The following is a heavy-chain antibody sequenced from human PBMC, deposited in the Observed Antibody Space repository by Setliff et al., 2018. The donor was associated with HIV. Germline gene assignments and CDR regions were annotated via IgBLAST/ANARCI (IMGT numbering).Heavy chain of an antibody. J-gene: IGHJ5*02. CDR2: IIPIFGTA. CDR1: GYTFTNYD. CDR3: ARDEGMTTRRGRFDP. V-gene: IGHV1-69*13. D-gene: IGHD4-4*01. Sequence: SVKVSCKASGYTFTNYDINWVRQAPGQGLEWMGGIIPIFGTANYAQKFEGRVTITADDSTSTVYMELSSLKSEDTAMYYCARDEGMTTRRGRFDPWGQGTLVTVSS.